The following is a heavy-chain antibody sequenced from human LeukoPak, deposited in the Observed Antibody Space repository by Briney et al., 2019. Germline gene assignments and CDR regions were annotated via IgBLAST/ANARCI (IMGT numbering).Heavy chain of an antibody. CDR3: ARQYGAGRYYYYMDV. V-gene: IGHV1-18*01. Sequence: ASVKVSCKASGYTFNSYAISWVRQAPGQGLEWMGWSSPYNGNTNYEQKLQGRVTMTTDTSTSTAYMELRSLRSDDTAVYYCARQYGAGRYYYYMDVWGKGTTVTVSS. J-gene: IGHJ6*03. CDR1: GYTFNSYA. CDR2: SSPYNGNT. D-gene: IGHD3-10*01.